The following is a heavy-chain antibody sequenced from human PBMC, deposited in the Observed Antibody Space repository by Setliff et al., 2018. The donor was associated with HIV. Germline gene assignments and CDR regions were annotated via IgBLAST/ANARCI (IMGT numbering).Heavy chain of an antibody. V-gene: IGHV4-4*08. D-gene: IGHD6-6*01. CDR3: ARDSSSSVDY. CDR2: IYNSVTT. J-gene: IGHJ4*02. CDR1: GASISSNT. Sequence: SETLSLTCIVSGASISSNTWSWIRQAPGKGLQWIGFIYNSVTTNYNPSLKSRVTISLDTSKNQFSLKLSSVTAADTAVYYCARDSSSSVDYWGQGTLVTVPQ.